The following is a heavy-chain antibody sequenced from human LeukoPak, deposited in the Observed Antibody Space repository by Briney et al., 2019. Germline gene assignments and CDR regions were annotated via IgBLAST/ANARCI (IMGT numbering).Heavy chain of an antibody. CDR3: AKGRVGADYYYYMDV. CDR1: GYSLSNGYY. V-gene: IGHV4-38-2*02. CDR2: ISYSGTT. J-gene: IGHJ6*03. Sequence: SETLSLTCTVSGYSLSNGYYWGWIRQPPGKGLEWIGTISYSGTTYCNPSLKSRVTISIDTSKNQFSLKVTSVTAADTALYYSAKGRVGADYYYYMDVWGKGTTVTVSS. D-gene: IGHD1-26*01.